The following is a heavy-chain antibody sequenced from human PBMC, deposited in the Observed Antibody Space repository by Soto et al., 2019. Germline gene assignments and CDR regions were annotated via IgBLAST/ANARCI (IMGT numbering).Heavy chain of an antibody. CDR1: GGSISSSSYY. V-gene: IGHV4-39*01. Sequence: QLQLQESGPGLVKPSETLSLTCTVSGGSISSSSYYWGWIRQPPGKRLEWIATIHYSGSTYYNPSLKSRVTISVDTSKNQFSLKLTSVTAADTAVYYCASPIVPGYVDPWGQGALVTVSS. J-gene: IGHJ5*02. D-gene: IGHD1-26*01. CDR2: IHYSGST. CDR3: ASPIVPGYVDP.